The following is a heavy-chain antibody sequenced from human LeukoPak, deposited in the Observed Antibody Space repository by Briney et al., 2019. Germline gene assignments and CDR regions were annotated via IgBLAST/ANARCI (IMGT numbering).Heavy chain of an antibody. Sequence: GGSLRLSCAPSGSTLSTYGMRWVRQAPGKGLEYVSGISSDGGSTYYASSVKGRFIISRDNSKNMLYLQVGSLRAEDMAVYYCAREQIYYYYMDVWGKGTTVTVSS. CDR3: AREQIYYYYMDV. CDR2: ISSDGGST. D-gene: IGHD5-12*01. V-gene: IGHV3-64*01. J-gene: IGHJ6*03. CDR1: GSTLSTYG.